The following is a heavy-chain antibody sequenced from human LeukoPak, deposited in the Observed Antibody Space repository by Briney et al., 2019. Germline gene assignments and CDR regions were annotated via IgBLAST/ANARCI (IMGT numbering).Heavy chain of an antibody. CDR2: ISSGSTYV. Sequence: GGSLRLSCAASGFTFSSYSVNWVRQAPGKGLEWVSSISSGSTYVYYADSVKGRFTISRDNAKNSLYLQMDSLRADDTSVYYCARGTGAFDIWGQGTMVTVSS. CDR3: ARGTGAFDI. D-gene: IGHD1-1*01. V-gene: IGHV3-21*01. J-gene: IGHJ3*02. CDR1: GFTFSSYS.